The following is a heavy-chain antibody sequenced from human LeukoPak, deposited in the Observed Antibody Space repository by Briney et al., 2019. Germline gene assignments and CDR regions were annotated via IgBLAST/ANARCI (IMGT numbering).Heavy chain of an antibody. J-gene: IGHJ4*02. CDR2: IKQDGSEK. D-gene: IGHD5-18*01. V-gene: IGHV3-7*01. Sequence: PGGSLRLSCTASGFTFSSYWMSWVRQAPGKGLEWVANIKQDGSEKYYVDSVKGRFTISRDDAKKSLYLQMDSLRAEDTAVYYCVRVGRGYSSYFDNWGQGTLVTVSS. CDR3: VRVGRGYSSYFDN. CDR1: GFTFSSYW.